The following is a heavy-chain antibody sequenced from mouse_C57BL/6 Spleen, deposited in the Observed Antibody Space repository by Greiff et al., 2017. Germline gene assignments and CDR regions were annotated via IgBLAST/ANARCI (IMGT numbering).Heavy chain of an antibody. J-gene: IGHJ3*01. Sequence: VQRVESGAELVRPGASVTLSCKASGYTFTDYEMHWVKQTPVHGLEWIGAIDPETGGTAYNQKFKGKAILTADKSSSTAYMELRSLTSEDSAVYYCTRRDGNYEGAWFAYWGQGTLVTVSA. CDR1: GYTFTDYE. V-gene: IGHV1-15*01. CDR2: IDPETGGT. CDR3: TRRDGNYEGAWFAY. D-gene: IGHD2-1*01.